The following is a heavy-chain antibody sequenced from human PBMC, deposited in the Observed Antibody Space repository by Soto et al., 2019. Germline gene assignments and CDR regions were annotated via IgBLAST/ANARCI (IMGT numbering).Heavy chain of an antibody. J-gene: IGHJ6*02. CDR1: GFTFSSYA. Sequence: GGSLRLSCAASGFTFSSYAMHWVRQAPGKGLEWVAVISYDGSNKYYADSVKGRFTISRDNSKNTLYLQMNSLRAEDTAVYYCARDQDIVATISPRSPVHYYYYYGMDVWGQGTTVTVSS. CDR3: ARDQDIVATISPRSPVHYYYYYGMDV. D-gene: IGHD5-12*01. V-gene: IGHV3-30-3*01. CDR2: ISYDGSNK.